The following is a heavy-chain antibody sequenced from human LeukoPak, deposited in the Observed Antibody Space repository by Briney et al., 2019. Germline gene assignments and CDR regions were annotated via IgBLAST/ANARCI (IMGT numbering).Heavy chain of an antibody. Sequence: GGSLRLSCAASGFTFSSYGMHWVRQAPGKGLEWVAFIRYDGSNKYYADSVKGRFTISRDNSKNTLYLQMNSLRAEDTAVYYCAKDQAYSYGFGFGYMDVWGKGTTVTISS. V-gene: IGHV3-30*02. CDR1: GFTFSSYG. CDR2: IRYDGSNK. D-gene: IGHD5-18*01. J-gene: IGHJ6*03. CDR3: AKDQAYSYGFGFGYMDV.